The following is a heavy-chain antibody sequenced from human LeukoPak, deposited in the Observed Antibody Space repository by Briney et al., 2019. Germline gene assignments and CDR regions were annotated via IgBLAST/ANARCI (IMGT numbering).Heavy chain of an antibody. V-gene: IGHV3-30*18. Sequence: GGSLRLSCAASGFTFSSHGMHWVRQAPGKGLEWVAVISYDGSNKYYADSVKGRFTISRDNSKNTLYLQMNSLRAEDTAVYYCAKGAIAALDYWGQGTLVTVSS. CDR2: ISYDGSNK. CDR1: GFTFSSHG. CDR3: AKGAIAALDY. D-gene: IGHD6-13*01. J-gene: IGHJ4*02.